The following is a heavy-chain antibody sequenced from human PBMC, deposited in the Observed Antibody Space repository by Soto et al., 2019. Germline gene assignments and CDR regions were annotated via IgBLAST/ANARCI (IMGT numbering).Heavy chain of an antibody. V-gene: IGHV4-34*01. CDR3: ARGRNYYGSGSYYNVDYYYYMDV. Sequence: SETLSLTCGVYGGSFSGYYWNWIRQPPGKGLEWIGEINHSGSTNYNPSLKSRVTISVDTSKNQFSLKLTSVTAADTAVYHCARGRNYYGSGSYYNVDYYYYMDVWGKGTTVTAP. D-gene: IGHD3-10*01. CDR2: INHSGST. CDR1: GGSFSGYY. J-gene: IGHJ6*03.